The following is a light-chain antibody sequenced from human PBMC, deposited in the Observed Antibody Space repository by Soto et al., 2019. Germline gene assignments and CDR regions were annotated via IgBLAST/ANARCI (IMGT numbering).Light chain of an antibody. Sequence: ETVMTQSPATLSLSLGERATLSCRASQSVTYNLAWYQQKPGHAPRLLIHGASTRAIGVPDRLSGSGFGPEFTLTISSIQSEDFAVYFCQQYNNWPSYTFGQGTTLEVK. CDR1: QSVTYN. CDR3: QQYNNWPSYT. CDR2: GAS. J-gene: IGKJ2*01. V-gene: IGKV3-15*01.